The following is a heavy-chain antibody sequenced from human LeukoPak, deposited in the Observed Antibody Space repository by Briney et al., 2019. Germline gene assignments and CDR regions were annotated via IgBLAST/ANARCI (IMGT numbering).Heavy chain of an antibody. V-gene: IGHV1-18*01. CDR1: GYTFTSYG. Sequence: GASVKVSCKASGYTFTSYGISWVRQAPGQGLEWMGWISAYNGNTNYAQKLQGRVTMTTDTSTSTAYMELRSLGSDDTAVYYCARNYGDRIPNYYYYGMDVWGQGTTVTVSS. J-gene: IGHJ6*02. D-gene: IGHD4-17*01. CDR2: ISAYNGNT. CDR3: ARNYGDRIPNYYYYGMDV.